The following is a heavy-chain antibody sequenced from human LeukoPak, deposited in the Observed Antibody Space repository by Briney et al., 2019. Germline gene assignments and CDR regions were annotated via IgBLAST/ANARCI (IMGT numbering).Heavy chain of an antibody. CDR2: IYSGGST. CDR1: GFTVSSNY. V-gene: IGHV3-53*05. CDR3: ARGPRITMVRGGQWYYYMDV. D-gene: IGHD3-10*01. Sequence: GGSLRLSCAASGFTVSSNYMSWVRQAPGKGLEWVSVIYSGGSTNYAQKFQGRVTMTRDTSTSTVYMELSSLRSDDTAVYYCARGPRITMVRGGQWYYYMDVWGKGTTVTISS. J-gene: IGHJ6*03.